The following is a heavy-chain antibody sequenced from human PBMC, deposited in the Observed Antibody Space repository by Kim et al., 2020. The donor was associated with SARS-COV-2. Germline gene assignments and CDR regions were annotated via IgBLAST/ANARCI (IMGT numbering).Heavy chain of an antibody. CDR3: ARAVESHMVRGVSDYFDY. CDR2: IYYSGST. D-gene: IGHD3-10*01. Sequence: SETLSLTCTVSGGSISSGGYYWSWIRQHPGKGLEWIGYIYYSGSTYYNPSLKSRVTISVDTSKNQFSLKLSSVTAADTAVYYCARAVESHMVRGVSDYFDYWGQGTLVTVSS. V-gene: IGHV4-31*03. CDR1: GGSISSGGYY. J-gene: IGHJ4*02.